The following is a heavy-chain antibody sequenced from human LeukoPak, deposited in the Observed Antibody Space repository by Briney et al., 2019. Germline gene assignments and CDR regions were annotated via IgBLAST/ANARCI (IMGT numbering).Heavy chain of an antibody. CDR1: GGTFLTHT. Sequence: ASVKVSCKTSGGTFLTHTFSWVRQAPGQGLEWMGKITPVIDTANYAQTFQGRVSIYADKSTTTVYMDLSGLRPDDTAVYYCARAAWFGDLLSFDYWGQEPWSPSPQ. CDR3: ARAAWFGDLLSFDY. J-gene: IGHJ4*01. CDR2: ITPVIDTA. V-gene: IGHV1-69*08. D-gene: IGHD3-10*01.